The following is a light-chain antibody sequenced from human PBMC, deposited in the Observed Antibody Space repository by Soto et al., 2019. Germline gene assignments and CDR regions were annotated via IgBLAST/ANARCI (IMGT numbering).Light chain of an antibody. V-gene: IGLV2-14*01. CDR1: SSDVGGYNY. CDR3: SSYTSSSTL. CDR2: AVT. Sequence: QSVLTQPASASGSPGQSITISCTGTSSDVGGYNYVSWYQQHPGKAPKLMIYAVTDRPSGVSSRFSGSKSGNTASLTISGLQAEDGADYYCSSYTSSSTLFGTGTKVTVL. J-gene: IGLJ1*01.